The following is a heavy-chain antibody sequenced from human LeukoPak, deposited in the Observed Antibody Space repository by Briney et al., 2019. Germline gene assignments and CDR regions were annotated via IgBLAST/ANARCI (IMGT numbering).Heavy chain of an antibody. CDR2: ISSSSSYI. Sequence: GGSLRLSCAASGFTFSSYSMNWVRQAPGKGLEWVSSISSSSSYIYYADSVKGRFTISRDNAKNSLYLQMNSLRAEDTAVYYCARDSRITMVRGVMGYWGQGTLVTVSS. CDR1: GFTFSSYS. V-gene: IGHV3-21*04. CDR3: ARDSRITMVRGVMGY. D-gene: IGHD3-10*01. J-gene: IGHJ4*02.